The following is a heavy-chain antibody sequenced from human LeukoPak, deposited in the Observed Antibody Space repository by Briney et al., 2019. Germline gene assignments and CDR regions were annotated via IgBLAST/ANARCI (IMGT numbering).Heavy chain of an antibody. CDR1: GFTFSTYN. V-gene: IGHV3-21*06. D-gene: IGHD5-24*01. J-gene: IGHJ4*02. Sequence: GGSLRLSCAASGFTFSTYNMNWVRQAPGKGLEWVSSISSSSSYLYHADSVKGRFTISRDNAKNSLYLQMNSLRAEGTAVYYCAREMTMATRSIDYWGQGTLVTVSS. CDR3: AREMTMATRSIDY. CDR2: ISSSSSYL.